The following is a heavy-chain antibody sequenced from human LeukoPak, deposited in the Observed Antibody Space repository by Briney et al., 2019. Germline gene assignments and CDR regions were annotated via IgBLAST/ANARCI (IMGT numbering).Heavy chain of an antibody. CDR1: GGSISSGGYY. J-gene: IGHJ4*02. V-gene: IGHV4-39*07. CDR2: INHSGST. Sequence: PSETLSLTCTVSGGSISSGGYYWSWIRQPPGKGLEWIGEINHSGSTNYNPSLKSRVTISVDTSKNQFSLKLSSVTAADTAVYYCARVGAYYFDYWGQGTLVTVSS. CDR3: ARVGAYYFDY.